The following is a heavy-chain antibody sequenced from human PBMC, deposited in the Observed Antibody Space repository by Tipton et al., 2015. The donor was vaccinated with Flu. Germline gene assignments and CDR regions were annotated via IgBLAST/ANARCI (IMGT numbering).Heavy chain of an antibody. CDR2: IYHSGST. V-gene: IGHV4-38-2*02. CDR1: GYSISSGYY. J-gene: IGHJ5*02. Sequence: TLSLTCTVSGYSISSGYYWGWIRQPPGKGLEWIGSIYHSGSTYYNPSLKSRVTISVDTSKNQSSLKLSSVTAADTAVYYCAREWTSLPVNWFDPWGQGTLVTVSS. CDR3: AREWTSLPVNWFDP. D-gene: IGHD3/OR15-3a*01.